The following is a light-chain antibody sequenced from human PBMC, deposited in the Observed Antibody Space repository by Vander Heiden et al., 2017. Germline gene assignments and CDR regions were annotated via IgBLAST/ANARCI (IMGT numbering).Light chain of an antibody. J-gene: IGLJ2*01. CDR2: DVS. CDR3: SSYTSSSTL. Sequence: QSALTQPASVSGSPGQSTPISCTGTSSDVGGYNYGSWYHQHPGKAPKLMIYDVSNRPSGVSNRFSGSKSGNTASLTISGLQAEDEADYYCSSYTSSSTLFGGGTKLTVL. CDR1: SSDVGGYNY. V-gene: IGLV2-14*01.